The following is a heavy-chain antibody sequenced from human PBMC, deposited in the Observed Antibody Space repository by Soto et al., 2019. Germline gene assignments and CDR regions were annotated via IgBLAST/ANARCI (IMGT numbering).Heavy chain of an antibody. Sequence: PGESLKISCNGSGYSFTSYWIGWVRQMPGKGLEWMGIIYPGDSDTRYSPSFQGQVTISADKSISTAYLQWSSLKASDTAMYYCASAVISDPYGMDVWGQGTTVTVSS. J-gene: IGHJ6*02. CDR3: ASAVISDPYGMDV. CDR1: GYSFTSYW. V-gene: IGHV5-51*01. CDR2: IYPGDSDT. D-gene: IGHD3-22*01.